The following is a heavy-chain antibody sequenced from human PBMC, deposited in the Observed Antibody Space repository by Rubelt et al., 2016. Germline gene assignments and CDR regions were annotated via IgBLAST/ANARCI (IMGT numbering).Heavy chain of an antibody. V-gene: IGHV4-34*01. CDR2: INHSGKT. Sequence: QVQLQQWGAGLLKPSETLSLTCAVYGGSFSGYYWSWIRQPPGKGLEWIGEINHSGKTNYNPSLKSRVTVSVNTSKNQFSLKMSSGTAAETAVYYCARWWEVLQAFDYWGQGTLVTVSS. CDR3: ARWWEVLQAFDY. D-gene: IGHD1-26*01. CDR1: GGSFSGYY. J-gene: IGHJ4*02.